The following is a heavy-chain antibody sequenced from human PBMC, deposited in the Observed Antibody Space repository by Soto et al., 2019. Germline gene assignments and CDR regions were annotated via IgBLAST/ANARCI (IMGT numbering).Heavy chain of an antibody. CDR2: ISSGSSTI. Sequence: SXRLSCSCSVCSFIDHYGTWIGHAPGKGLELVSYISSGSSTIYYAHSVKGRFTISRDKAKNSLNLQMNSLRAEDTAVYYCDKSSGALADSFHYYFDYWGQGTLVTVSS. CDR1: VCSFIDHY. V-gene: IGHV3-11*01. CDR3: DKSSGALADSFHYYFDY. D-gene: IGHD6-19*01. J-gene: IGHJ4*01.